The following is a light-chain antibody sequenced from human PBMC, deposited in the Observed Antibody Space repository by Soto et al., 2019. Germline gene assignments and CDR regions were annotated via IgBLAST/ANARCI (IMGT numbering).Light chain of an antibody. Sequence: QSVLTQPPSVSGAPGQRVTISCTGSSSNIGAGYDVHWYQQPPGTAPKLLIYVNNNRPSGVPDRFSGSKSGTSASLAITGLQAEDEADYYCQSYDSSLSAVVFGGGTKLTVL. CDR1: SSNIGAGYD. CDR3: QSYDSSLSAVV. CDR2: VNN. J-gene: IGLJ2*01. V-gene: IGLV1-40*01.